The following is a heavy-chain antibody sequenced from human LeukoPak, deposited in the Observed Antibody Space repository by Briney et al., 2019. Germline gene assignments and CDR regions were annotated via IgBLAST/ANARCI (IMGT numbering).Heavy chain of an antibody. CDR3: ARGSYGDY. J-gene: IGHJ4*02. CDR2: ISSYNGNT. V-gene: IGHV1-18*01. D-gene: IGHD3-10*01. Sequence: ASVKVSCKASGYTFTSYGISWVRQAPGQGLEWMGWISSYNGNTNYVQKPQGRVTMTADTSTGTAYMELRSLRSDDTAVYYCARGSYGDYWGQGALVTVSS. CDR1: GYTFTSYG.